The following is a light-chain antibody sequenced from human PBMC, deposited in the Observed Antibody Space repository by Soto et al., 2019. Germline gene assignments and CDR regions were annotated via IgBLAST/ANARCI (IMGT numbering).Light chain of an antibody. CDR3: HQHGGSLPRFT. Sequence: EIVLTQSPGTLSLSPGERATLAWRASQSVSNSDLAWYQQKPGQAPRLLIHGASNRATGIPDRFSGSGSGTDFTLTISRLEPQDFAMYNCHQHGGSLPRFTFGPGTKVDI. V-gene: IGKV3-20*01. J-gene: IGKJ3*01. CDR1: QSVSNSD. CDR2: GAS.